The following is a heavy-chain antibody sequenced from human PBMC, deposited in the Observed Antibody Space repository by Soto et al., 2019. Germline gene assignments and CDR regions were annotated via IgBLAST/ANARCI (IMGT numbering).Heavy chain of an antibody. Sequence: ASVKVSCKASGYTFTSYAMHWVRQAPGQRLEWMGWINAGNGNTKYSQKFQGRVTITRDTSASTAYMELSSLRSEDTAVYYCASRHQDCSSTSCYDAFDIWGQGTMVTVSS. J-gene: IGHJ3*02. V-gene: IGHV1-3*01. D-gene: IGHD2-2*01. CDR1: GYTFTSYA. CDR3: ASRHQDCSSTSCYDAFDI. CDR2: INAGNGNT.